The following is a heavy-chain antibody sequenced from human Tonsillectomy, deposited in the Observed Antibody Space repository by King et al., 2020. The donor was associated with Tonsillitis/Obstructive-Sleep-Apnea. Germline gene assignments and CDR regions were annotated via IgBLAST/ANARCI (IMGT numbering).Heavy chain of an antibody. CDR2: IKSFIDGGTT. CDR1: GFIFGPTW. Sequence: VQLVESGGGLVKPGGSLRLSCAASGFIFGPTWMSWVRQAPGKGLEWVGRIKSFIDGGTTDYAAPVKDRFTISRDDLKNTVYLQMDSLKTEDTAVYYCTTDPRDWGQGTLVTVSS. CDR3: TTDPRD. J-gene: IGHJ4*02. V-gene: IGHV3-15*01.